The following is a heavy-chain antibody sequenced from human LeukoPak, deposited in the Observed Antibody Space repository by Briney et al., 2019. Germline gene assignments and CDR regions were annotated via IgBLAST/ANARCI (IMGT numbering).Heavy chain of an antibody. V-gene: IGHV1-8*01. D-gene: IGHD6-6*01. CDR1: GYTFNHYD. CDR2: MNPKSGTR. CDR3: AKGLRPDF. Sequence: REASVKVSCKASGYTFNHYDVNWVRQAPGQGLEWMGWMNPKSGTRVYAQKFQGRVTMTSDSYINTAYMELTSLTSDDTAVYYCAKGLRPDFWGQGTLVIVSS. J-gene: IGHJ4*02.